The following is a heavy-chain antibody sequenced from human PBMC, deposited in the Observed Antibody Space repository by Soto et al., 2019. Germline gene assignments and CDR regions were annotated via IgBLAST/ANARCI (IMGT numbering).Heavy chain of an antibody. V-gene: IGHV3-23*01. CDR3: AALIVVVMYPDY. D-gene: IGHD3-22*01. Sequence: PGGSLRLSCAASGFTFSSYTMNWVRQAPGKGLEWVSYITSGSGGGTYYADSVKGRFTISRDNSKNTLYLQMNSLRAEDTAVYFCAALIVVVMYPDYWGQGTLVTVSS. CDR1: GFTFSSYT. CDR2: ITSGSGGGT. J-gene: IGHJ4*02.